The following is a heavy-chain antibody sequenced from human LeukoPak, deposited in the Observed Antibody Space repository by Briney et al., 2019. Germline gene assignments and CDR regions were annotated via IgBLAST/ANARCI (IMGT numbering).Heavy chain of an antibody. CDR2: IYYSGTT. CDR1: GGSISTSAHY. V-gene: IGHV4-39*01. J-gene: IGHJ6*03. CDR3: ARHFSGTYYRIFYFFMDV. D-gene: IGHD1-26*01. Sequence: PSETLSLTCSVSGGSISTSAHYWGWIRQPPGKGLEWIGNIYYSGTTYYNPSLRSRVTISVDTSKNQFSLRLTSVTVADTAVYYCARHFSGTYYRIFYFFMDVWGKGTTVTVSS.